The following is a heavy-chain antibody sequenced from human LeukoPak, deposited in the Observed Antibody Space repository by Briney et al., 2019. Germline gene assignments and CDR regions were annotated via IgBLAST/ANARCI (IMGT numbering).Heavy chain of an antibody. Sequence: SETLFLTCTVSGGSISSGGYYWSWIRQHPGKGLEWIGYIYYSGSTYYNPSLKSRVTISVDTSKNQFSLKLSSVTAADTAVYYCARDVVILTGYYIFDYWGQGTLVTVSS. CDR3: ARDVVILTGYYIFDY. D-gene: IGHD3-9*01. CDR1: GGSISSGGYY. J-gene: IGHJ4*02. CDR2: IYYSGST. V-gene: IGHV4-31*03.